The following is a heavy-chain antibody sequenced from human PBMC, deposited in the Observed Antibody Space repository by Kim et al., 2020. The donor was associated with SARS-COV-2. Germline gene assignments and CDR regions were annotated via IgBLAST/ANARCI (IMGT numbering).Heavy chain of an antibody. V-gene: IGHV4-59*01. J-gene: IGHJ4*02. CDR3: ARARRDGYNSFDY. D-gene: IGHD5-12*01. Sequence: YTPSLKSRVTISVDTSKNQFSLKLSSVTAADTAVYYCARARRDGYNSFDYWGQGTLVTVSS.